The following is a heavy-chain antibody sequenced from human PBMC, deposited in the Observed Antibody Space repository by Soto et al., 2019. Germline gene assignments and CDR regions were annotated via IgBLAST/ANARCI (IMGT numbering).Heavy chain of an antibody. V-gene: IGHV3-23*01. J-gene: IGHJ3*01. CDR3: TKDRIKQWLLVDAFDV. Sequence: GGSLRLSCAASGLIFSNYVMSWVRQAPGKGLEWVSTISSGGDNTYYADSVKGRFTISRDNSRDTLYLQMNSLRAEDTALYYCTKDRIKQWLLVDAFDVWGQGTMVTVSS. CDR1: GLIFSNYV. D-gene: IGHD6-19*01. CDR2: ISSGGDNT.